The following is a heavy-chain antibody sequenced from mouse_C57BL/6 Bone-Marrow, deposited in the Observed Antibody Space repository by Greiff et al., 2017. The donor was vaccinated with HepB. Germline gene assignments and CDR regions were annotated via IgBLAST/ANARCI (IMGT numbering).Heavy chain of an antibody. Sequence: QVQLQQSGAELVKPGASVKMSCKASGYTFTTYPIEWMKQNHGKSLEWIGNFHPYNDDTKYNEKFKGKATLTVEKSSSTVYLELSRLTSDDSAVYYCARGGIYGSSYDWYFDVWGTGTTVTVSS. J-gene: IGHJ1*03. V-gene: IGHV1-47*01. CDR1: GYTFTTYP. CDR3: ARGGIYGSSYDWYFDV. CDR2: FHPYNDDT. D-gene: IGHD1-1*01.